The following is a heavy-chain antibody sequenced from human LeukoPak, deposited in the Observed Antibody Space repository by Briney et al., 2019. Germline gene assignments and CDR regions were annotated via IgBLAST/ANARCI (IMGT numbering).Heavy chain of an antibody. CDR3: ARVTELRHYRD. Sequence: PGGSLRLSCAASGFTFSSYTISWVRQAPGKGLEWVSSITCSSAYIYYADSVKGRFTISRDNAKNSLYLQMNSLRAEDTAVYYCARVTELRHYRDWGQGTLVTVSS. CDR1: GFTFSSYT. V-gene: IGHV3-21*01. CDR2: ITCSSAYI. D-gene: IGHD1-7*01. J-gene: IGHJ4*02.